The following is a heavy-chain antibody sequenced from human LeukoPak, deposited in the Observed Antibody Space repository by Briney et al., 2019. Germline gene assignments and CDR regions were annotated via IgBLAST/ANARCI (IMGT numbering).Heavy chain of an antibody. Sequence: GGSLRLSCAASGFTFSSYGMHWVRQAPGKGLEWVAVISYDGSNKYYADSVKGRFTISRDNSKNTLYLQMNSLRAEDTAVYYCAKGGSYFDYWGQGTLVTVSS. D-gene: IGHD1-26*01. CDR1: GFTFSSYG. CDR2: ISYDGSNK. CDR3: AKGGSYFDY. J-gene: IGHJ4*02. V-gene: IGHV3-30*18.